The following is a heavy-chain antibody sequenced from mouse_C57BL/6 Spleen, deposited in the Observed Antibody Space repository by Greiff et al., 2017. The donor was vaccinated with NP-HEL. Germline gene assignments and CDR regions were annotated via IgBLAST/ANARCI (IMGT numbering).Heavy chain of an antibody. CDR2: IDPSDSYT. CDR1: GYTFTSYW. V-gene: IGHV1-69*01. D-gene: IGHD2-5*01. J-gene: IGHJ4*01. CDR3: ARPGSKSAMDY. Sequence: VQLQQPGAELVMPGASVKLSCKASGYTFTSYWMHWVKQRPGQGLEWIGEIDPSDSYTNYNQKFKGKSTLTVDKSSSTAYMQLSSLTSEDSAVYYCARPGSKSAMDYWGQGTSVTVSS.